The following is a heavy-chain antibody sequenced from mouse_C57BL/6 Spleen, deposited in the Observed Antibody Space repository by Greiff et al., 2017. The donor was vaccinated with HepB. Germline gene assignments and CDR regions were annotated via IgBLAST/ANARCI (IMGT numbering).Heavy chain of an antibody. J-gene: IGHJ4*01. CDR3: TRGSSGPLYYYAMDY. CDR2: IDPETGGT. Sequence: QVQLQQSGAELVRPGASVTLSCKASGYTFTDYEMHWVKQTPVHGLEWIGAIDPETGGTDYNQKFKGKAILTADKSSSTAYMELRSLTSEDSAVYYCTRGSSGPLYYYAMDYWGQGTSVTVSS. V-gene: IGHV1-15*01. D-gene: IGHD3-2*02. CDR1: GYTFTDYE.